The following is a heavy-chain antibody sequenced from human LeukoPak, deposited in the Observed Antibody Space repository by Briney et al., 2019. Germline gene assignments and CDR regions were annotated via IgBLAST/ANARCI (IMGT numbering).Heavy chain of an antibody. D-gene: IGHD3-22*01. CDR3: ARGRAYDTFDY. V-gene: IGHV4-31*03. J-gene: IGHJ4*02. CDR2: IYYSGST. Sequence: SETLSLTCTVSGGCISSGGYYWSWIRQRPGKGLEWIGYIYYSGSTYYNPSLKSRVTISVDTSKNQFSLKLRSVTAADTAVYYCARGRAYDTFDYWGQGTLVTVSS. CDR1: GGCISSGGYY.